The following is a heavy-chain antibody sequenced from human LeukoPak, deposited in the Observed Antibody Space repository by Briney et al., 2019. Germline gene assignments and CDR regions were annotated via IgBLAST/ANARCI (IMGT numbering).Heavy chain of an antibody. D-gene: IGHD5-18*01. CDR1: GYTFTSYG. V-gene: IGHV1-18*01. Sequence: ASVKVSCKASGYTFTSYGISWVRQAPGQGLEWMGWISAYNGNTNYAQKLQGRVTMTTDTSTSTAYMELRSLRSDDTAVYYCARDHKKDTAMVSGYWGQGTLVTVSS. J-gene: IGHJ4*02. CDR3: ARDHKKDTAMVSGY. CDR2: ISAYNGNT.